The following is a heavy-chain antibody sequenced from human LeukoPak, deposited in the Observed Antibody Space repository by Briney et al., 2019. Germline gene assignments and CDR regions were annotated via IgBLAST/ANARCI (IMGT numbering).Heavy chain of an antibody. CDR2: IYPGDSDT. D-gene: IGHD3-22*01. CDR1: GYNFTSYW. Sequence: GESRKISCKGSGYNFTSYWIGWVRQMPGKGLEWMGIIYPGDSDTRYSPSFQGQVTISADKSISTAYLQWSSLKASDTALYYCARPGEDRTYYYDSSGYLAYWGQGTLVTVSS. V-gene: IGHV5-51*01. CDR3: ARPGEDRTYYYDSSGYLAY. J-gene: IGHJ4*02.